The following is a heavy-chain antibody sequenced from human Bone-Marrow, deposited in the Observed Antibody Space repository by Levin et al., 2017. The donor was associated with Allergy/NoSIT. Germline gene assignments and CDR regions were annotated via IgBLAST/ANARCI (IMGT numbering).Heavy chain of an antibody. V-gene: IGHV3-23*01. CDR1: GLIFSNYA. Sequence: GGSLRLSCAASGLIFSNYAMNWVRQAPGKGLEWVSQISGSGSNTHYADSVRGRFTFSRDNSNNTVYLQMNSLRADDTAVYYCAGYDTSGYHSPFDYWGQGTLVIVSS. CDR2: ISGSGSNT. J-gene: IGHJ4*02. CDR3: AGYDTSGYHSPFDY. D-gene: IGHD3-22*01.